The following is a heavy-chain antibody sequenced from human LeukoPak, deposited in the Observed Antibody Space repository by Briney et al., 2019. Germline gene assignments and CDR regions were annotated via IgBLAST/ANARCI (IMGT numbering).Heavy chain of an antibody. CDR3: ARDGYSSGWYSSWYFDL. J-gene: IGHJ2*01. D-gene: IGHD6-19*01. CDR2: ISYDGSNK. CDR1: GFTFSSYA. Sequence: GGSLRLSCAASGFTFSSYAMHWVRQAPGKGLEWVAVISYDGSNKYYADSVKGRFTISRYNSKNTLYLQMNSLRAEDTAVYYCARDGYSSGWYSSWYFDLWGRGTLVTVSS. V-gene: IGHV3-30-3*01.